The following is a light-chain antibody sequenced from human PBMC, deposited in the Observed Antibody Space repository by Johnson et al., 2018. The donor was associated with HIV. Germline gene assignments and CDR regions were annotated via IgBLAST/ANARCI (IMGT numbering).Light chain of an antibody. Sequence: QSVLTQPPSVSAAPGQKVTISCSGSSSNIGDNYVSWYQQLPGTAPKLLIYDNNNRPSGIPDRFSGSKSGTSATLGITGLQTGDEADYYCGTWDTGLSAPYVFGTGTKVTVL. CDR2: DNN. CDR1: SSNIGDNY. J-gene: IGLJ1*01. V-gene: IGLV1-51*01. CDR3: GTWDTGLSAPYV.